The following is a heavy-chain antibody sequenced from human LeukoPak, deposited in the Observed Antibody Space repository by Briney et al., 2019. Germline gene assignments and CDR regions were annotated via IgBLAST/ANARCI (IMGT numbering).Heavy chain of an antibody. V-gene: IGHV5-10-1*01. J-gene: IGHJ4*02. D-gene: IGHD4-17*01. CDR3: ATGDSKVTTDFCNY. Sequence: GESLTSACKGSGYSFTNDWISWLGRLPGRGREGFGRINHSEYYNKYSPSFEGHVTISVDKSISPAFLQWNSLKASDSAMYYCATGDSKVTTDFCNYWGQGTQVAVSS. CDR1: GYSFTNDW. CDR2: INHSEYYN.